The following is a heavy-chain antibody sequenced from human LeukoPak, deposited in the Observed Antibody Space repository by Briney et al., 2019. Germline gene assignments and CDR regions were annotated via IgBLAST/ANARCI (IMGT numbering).Heavy chain of an antibody. Sequence: ASVKVSCKASGYTFTGYYMHWVRQAPGQGLEWKGWINPNSGGTNYAQKFQGRVTMTRDTSISTAYMELSRLRSDDTAVYYCARGSIVGATLFDYWGQGTLVTVSS. V-gene: IGHV1-2*02. J-gene: IGHJ4*02. CDR1: GYTFTGYY. D-gene: IGHD1-26*01. CDR2: INPNSGGT. CDR3: ARGSIVGATLFDY.